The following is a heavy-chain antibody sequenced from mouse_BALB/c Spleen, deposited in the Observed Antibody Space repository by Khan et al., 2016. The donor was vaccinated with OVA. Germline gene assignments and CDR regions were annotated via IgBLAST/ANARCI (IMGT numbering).Heavy chain of an antibody. D-gene: IGHD2-14*01. CDR2: IDYSGTT. V-gene: IGHV3-2*02. Sequence: EVQLQESGPGLVKPSQSLSLTCTVTGYSISSDYAWTWIRQFPGNKLEWMGYIDYSGTTSYNPSLKSRISITRDTSKKQFFLPLNSVITEDTATFYCASSRFYYRYSFCAYWGQGTTLTVSS. CDR1: GYSISSDYA. J-gene: IGHJ2*01. CDR3: ASSRFYYRYSFCAY.